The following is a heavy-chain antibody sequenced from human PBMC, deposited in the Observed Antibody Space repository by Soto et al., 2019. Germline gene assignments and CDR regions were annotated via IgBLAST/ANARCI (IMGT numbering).Heavy chain of an antibody. CDR2: IYYSGST. D-gene: IGHD6-13*01. Sequence: SETLSLTCTVSGGSISSYYWSWIRQPPGKGLEWIGYIYYSGSTNYNPSLKSRVTISVDTSKNQFSLKLSSVTAADTAVYYCARFTRAIAAAGTDYYYYYMDVWGKGTTVTVSS. CDR3: ARFTRAIAAAGTDYYYYYMDV. J-gene: IGHJ6*03. V-gene: IGHV4-59*01. CDR1: GGSISSYY.